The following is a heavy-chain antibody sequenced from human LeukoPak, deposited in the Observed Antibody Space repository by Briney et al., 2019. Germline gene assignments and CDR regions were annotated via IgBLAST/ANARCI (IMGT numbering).Heavy chain of an antibody. CDR1: GGSISSGSYY. CDR3: ARSSVPYSGSYWSY. CDR2: IYTSGST. V-gene: IGHV4-61*02. D-gene: IGHD1-26*01. Sequence: SETLSLTCTVSGGSISSGSYYWSWIRQPAGKGLEWIGRIYTSGSTNYNPSLKSRVTISVDTSKNQFSLKLSSVTAADTAVYYCARSSVPYSGSYWSYWGQGTLVTVSS. J-gene: IGHJ4*02.